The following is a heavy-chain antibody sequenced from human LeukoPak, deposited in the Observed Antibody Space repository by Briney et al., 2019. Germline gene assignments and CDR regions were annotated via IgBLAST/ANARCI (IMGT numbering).Heavy chain of an antibody. CDR1: GFTFGDYA. D-gene: IGHD3-22*01. CDR2: ISGSGLTI. CDR3: ARARTYSYDTSVC. Sequence: GGSLRLSCTASGFTFGDYAMSWFRQAPGKGLEWVSYISGSGLTIYYAESVKGRFTSSRANAKNSLYLEMNSLRADDTAVYYCARARTYSYDTSVCWGQGTLVTVSS. V-gene: IGHV3-11*01. J-gene: IGHJ4*02.